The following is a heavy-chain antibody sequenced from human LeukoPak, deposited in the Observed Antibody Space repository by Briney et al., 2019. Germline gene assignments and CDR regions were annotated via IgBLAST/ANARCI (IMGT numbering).Heavy chain of an antibody. CDR1: GVTVSDNY. CDR3: ASSIGGAASSNWFAA. CDR2: VYNSDTT. D-gene: IGHD3-22*01. J-gene: IGHJ5*02. V-gene: IGHV3-53*01. Sequence: GGSLRLSCAASGVTVSDNYVTWVRQAPGKGLEWVSIVYNSDTTSSADSVKGRFTISRDNAENTVYLHMTSLRLEDTAVYYCASSIGGAASSNWFAAWGQGTLVTVSS.